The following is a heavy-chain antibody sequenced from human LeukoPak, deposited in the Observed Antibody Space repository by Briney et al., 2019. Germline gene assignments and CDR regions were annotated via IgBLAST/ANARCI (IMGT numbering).Heavy chain of an antibody. D-gene: IGHD6-19*01. Sequence: SQTLSLTCAISGDSVSSNSAAWNWIRQSPSRGLEWLGRTYYRSKWYNDYAVSVKSRITINADTSKNQFSLQLNSVSTEDTAVYYCARDEQWVVYFESWGQGALVTVSS. CDR3: ARDEQWVVYFES. CDR2: TYYRSKWYN. V-gene: IGHV6-1*01. CDR1: GDSVSSNSAA. J-gene: IGHJ4*02.